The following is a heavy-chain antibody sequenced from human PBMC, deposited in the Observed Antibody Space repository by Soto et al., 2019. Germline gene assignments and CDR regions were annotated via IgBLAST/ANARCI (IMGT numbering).Heavy chain of an antibody. D-gene: IGHD5-18*01. CDR3: AIVTKRGYSYGPSYYYGMDV. Sequence: ASVKVSCKASGYTFTSYAMHWVRQAPGQRLEWMGWINAGNGNTKYSQKLQGRVTITRDTSASTAYMELSSLRSEDTAVYYCAIVTKRGYSYGPSYYYGMDVWGQGTTVTVSS. J-gene: IGHJ6*02. CDR1: GYTFTSYA. V-gene: IGHV1-3*01. CDR2: INAGNGNT.